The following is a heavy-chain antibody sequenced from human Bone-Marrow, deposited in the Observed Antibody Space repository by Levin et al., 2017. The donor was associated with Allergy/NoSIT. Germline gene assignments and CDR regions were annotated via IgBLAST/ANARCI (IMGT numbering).Heavy chain of an antibody. Sequence: GESLKISCAASGFTFSSYGMHWVRQAPGKGLEWVAVISYDGSNKYYADSVKGRFTISRDNSKNTLYLQMNSLRAEDTAVYYCAKVPPRDYGSGNDYWGQGTLVTVSS. V-gene: IGHV3-30*18. CDR1: GFTFSSYG. D-gene: IGHD3-10*01. J-gene: IGHJ4*02. CDR3: AKVPPRDYGSGNDY. CDR2: ISYDGSNK.